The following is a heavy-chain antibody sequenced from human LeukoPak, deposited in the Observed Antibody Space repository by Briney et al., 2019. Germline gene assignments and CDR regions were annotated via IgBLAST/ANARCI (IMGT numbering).Heavy chain of an antibody. CDR1: GFTFSSNA. Sequence: GGSLRLSCAASGFTFSSNAMNWVRQAPGKGLEWVSAISGSGGSTYYADSVKGRFTISRDNAKNSLYLQMNSLRAEDTAVYYCARDQGGSPAGFDYWGQGTLVTVSS. CDR3: ARDQGGSPAGFDY. CDR2: ISGSGGST. J-gene: IGHJ4*02. D-gene: IGHD1-26*01. V-gene: IGHV3-23*01.